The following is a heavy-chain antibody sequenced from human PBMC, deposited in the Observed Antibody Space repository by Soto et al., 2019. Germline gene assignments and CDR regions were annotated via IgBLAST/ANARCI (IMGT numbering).Heavy chain of an antibody. J-gene: IGHJ6*02. CDR1: GGSVSSGSYY. Sequence: SETLSLTCTVSGGSVSSGSYYWRWIRQPRGKGLEWIGYIYYSGSTNYNPSLKSRVTISVDTSKNQFSLKLSSVTAADTAVYYCAREGTDGYNYLYYYGVDVWGQGTTVTVSS. V-gene: IGHV4-61*01. CDR3: AREGTDGYNYLYYYGVDV. D-gene: IGHD5-12*01. CDR2: IYYSGST.